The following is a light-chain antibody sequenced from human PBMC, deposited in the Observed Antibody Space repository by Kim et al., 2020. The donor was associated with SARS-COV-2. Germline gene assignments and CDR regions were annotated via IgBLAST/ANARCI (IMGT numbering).Light chain of an antibody. V-gene: IGLV2-23*01. CDR2: EGS. CDR3: CSYAGSSTFYV. J-gene: IGLJ1*01. CDR1: SSDVGSYNL. Sequence: LTQPASVSGSPGQSITISCTGTSSDVGSYNLVSWYQQHPGKAPKLMIYEGSKRPSGVSNRFSGSKSGNTASLTISGLQAEDEADYYCCSYAGSSTFYVFGTGTKVTVL.